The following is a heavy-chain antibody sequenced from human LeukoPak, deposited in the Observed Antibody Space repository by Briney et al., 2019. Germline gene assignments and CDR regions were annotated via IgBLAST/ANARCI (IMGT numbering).Heavy chain of an antibody. Sequence: ASVKVSCKASGYTFTSYGISWVRQAPGQGLEWMGWISAYNGNTNYARKFQGRVSMTRDTSITTGYMELRRLRYDDTAVYYCARAPSRMPARPIDYWGQGTLVTVSS. CDR2: ISAYNGNT. CDR1: GYTFTSYG. V-gene: IGHV1-18*01. CDR3: ARAPSRMPARPIDY. J-gene: IGHJ4*02. D-gene: IGHD6-6*01.